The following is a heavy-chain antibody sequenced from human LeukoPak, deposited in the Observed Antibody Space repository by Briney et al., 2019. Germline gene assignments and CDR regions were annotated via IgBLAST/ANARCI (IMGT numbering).Heavy chain of an antibody. CDR3: ARVVTSGWSGYNWFDP. D-gene: IGHD6-19*01. J-gene: IGHJ5*02. CDR2: TYYRSKWYN. V-gene: IGHV6-1*01. CDR1: GDSVSSNSAA. Sequence: SQTLSLTCAISGDSVSSNSAAWNWIRQSPSRGLEWLGRTYYRSKWYNDYAVSVKSRITINPDTSKNQFSLQLNSVTPEDTAVYCCARVVTSGWSGYNWFDPWGQGTLVTVSS.